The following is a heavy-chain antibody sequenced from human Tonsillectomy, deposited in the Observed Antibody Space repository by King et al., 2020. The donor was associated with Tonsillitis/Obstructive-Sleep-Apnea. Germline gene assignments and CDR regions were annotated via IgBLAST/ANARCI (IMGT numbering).Heavy chain of an antibody. V-gene: IGHV4-59*01. D-gene: IGHD1-26*01. CDR3: ARVVGATSGWFDP. J-gene: IGHJ5*02. Sequence: QLQESGPGLVKPSETLSLTCTVSGGSISSYYWSWIRQPPGKGLEWIGYIYYSGSTNYNPSLKSRVTISVDTSKNQFSLKLSSVTAADTAVYYCARVVGATSGWFDPWGQGTLVTVSS. CDR2: IYYSGST. CDR1: GGSISSYY.